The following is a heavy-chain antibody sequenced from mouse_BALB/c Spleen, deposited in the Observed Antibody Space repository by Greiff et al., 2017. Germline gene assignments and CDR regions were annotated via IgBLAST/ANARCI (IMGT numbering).Heavy chain of an antibody. CDR1: GFNIKDTY. CDR2: IDPAYGNT. D-gene: IGHD2-2*01. J-gene: IGHJ4*01. V-gene: IGHV14-3*02. CDR3: ARDGYDNAMDY. Sequence: VQLKESGAELVKPGASVKLSCTASGFNIKDTYMHWVKQRPEQGLEWIGRIDPAYGNTKYDPKFQGKATITADTSSNTAYLQLSSLTSEDTAVYYCARDGYDNAMDYWGQGTSVTVSS.